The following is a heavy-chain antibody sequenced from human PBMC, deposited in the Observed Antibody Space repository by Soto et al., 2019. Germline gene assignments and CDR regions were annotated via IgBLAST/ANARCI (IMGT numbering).Heavy chain of an antibody. D-gene: IGHD6-6*01. CDR2: INPNSGGT. Sequence: ASVKVSCKASGYTFTGYYMHWVRQAPGQGLEWMGWINPNSGGTNYAQKFQGWVTMTRDTSISTAYMELSRLRSDDTAVYYCAREDGYSSSYFDYWGQGTLVTVSS. V-gene: IGHV1-2*04. CDR1: GYTFTGYY. CDR3: AREDGYSSSYFDY. J-gene: IGHJ4*02.